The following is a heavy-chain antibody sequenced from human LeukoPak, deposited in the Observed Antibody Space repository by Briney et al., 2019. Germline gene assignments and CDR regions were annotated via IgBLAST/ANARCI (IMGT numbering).Heavy chain of an antibody. J-gene: IGHJ4*02. V-gene: IGHV3-7*01. CDR2: IKQDGSEK. CDR1: GFTFSSYW. Sequence: GGSLRLSCAASGFTFSSYWMSWVRQAPGKGLGCVANIKQDGSEKYYVDSVRGRFTLSRDNAKSSLYLQMNSLRVEDTAVYYCATSAARAIESWGQGTLVTVSS. D-gene: IGHD6-25*01. CDR3: ATSAARAIES.